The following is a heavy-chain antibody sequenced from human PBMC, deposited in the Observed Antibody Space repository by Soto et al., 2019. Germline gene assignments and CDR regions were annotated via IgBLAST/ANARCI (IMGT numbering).Heavy chain of an antibody. V-gene: IGHV1-8*01. CDR1: GYTFTSYD. J-gene: IGHJ5*02. CDR3: AGGDYYDSSGTRRFRWFDP. CDR2: MNPNSGNT. D-gene: IGHD3-22*01. Sequence: QVQLVQSGAEVKKPGASVKVSCKASGYTFTSYDINWVRQATGQGLEWMGWMNPNSGNTGYAQKFQGRVTMTRNTSISTAYMELSSLRSEDTAVYYCAGGDYYDSSGTRRFRWFDPWGQGTLVTVSS.